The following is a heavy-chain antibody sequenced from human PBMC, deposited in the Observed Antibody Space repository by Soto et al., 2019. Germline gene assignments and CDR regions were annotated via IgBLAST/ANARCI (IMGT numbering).Heavy chain of an antibody. CDR2: IYHSGST. D-gene: IGHD4-17*01. Sequence: SETLSLTCAVSGGSISSSNWWSWVRQPPGKGLEWIGEIYHSGSTNYNPSLKSRVTISVDKSKNQFSLKLSSVTAADTAVYYCARDRTSVTRLSWFDPWGQGTLVTVSS. CDR1: GGSISSSNW. V-gene: IGHV4-4*02. CDR3: ARDRTSVTRLSWFDP. J-gene: IGHJ5*02.